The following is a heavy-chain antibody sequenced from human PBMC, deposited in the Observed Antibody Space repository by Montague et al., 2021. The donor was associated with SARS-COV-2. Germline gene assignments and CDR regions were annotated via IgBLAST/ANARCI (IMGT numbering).Heavy chain of an antibody. CDR1: GGSVSSGCYY. V-gene: IGHV4-61*01. J-gene: IGHJ4*02. CDR2: IYYSGST. CDR3: ARVSLAAAATRSDY. D-gene: IGHD6-13*01. Sequence: SETLSLTCTVSGGSVSSGCYYWSWIRQPPGKGLEWFGHIYYSGSTXYNPSLKVRVTISLATSKNQFSLKLTSVTAADTAVYYCARVSLAAAATRSDYWGQGTTVTVSS.